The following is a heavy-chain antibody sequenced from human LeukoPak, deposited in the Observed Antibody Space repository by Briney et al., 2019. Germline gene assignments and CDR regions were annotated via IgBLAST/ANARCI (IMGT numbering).Heavy chain of an antibody. CDR3: SREWGNGNDIRPDY. CDR2: IRSSIYGGTP. CDR1: GFSFREFA. V-gene: IGHV3-49*03. Sequence: PGGSLRLSRTSSGFSFREFAVSWFRQAPGKGLEWIGFIRSSIYGGTPKAAASVKGRFIFSRDDSKGVAYLRMNSLKIEDTAMYYCSREWGNGNDIRPDYWGQGTLVTVSS. D-gene: IGHD1-1*01. J-gene: IGHJ4*02.